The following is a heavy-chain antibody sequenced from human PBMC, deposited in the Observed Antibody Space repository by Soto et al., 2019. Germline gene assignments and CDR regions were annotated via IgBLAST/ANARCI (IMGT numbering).Heavy chain of an antibody. J-gene: IGHJ5*02. CDR1: GGSFSGYY. Sequence: PSETLSLTCAVYGGSFSGYYWSWIRQPPGKGLEWIGEINHSGSTNYNPSLKSRVTISVDTSKNQFSLKLSSVTAADTAVCYCARVGSGAAWFDPWGQGTLVTVSS. CDR3: ARVGSGAAWFDP. CDR2: INHSGST. D-gene: IGHD3-10*01. V-gene: IGHV4-34*01.